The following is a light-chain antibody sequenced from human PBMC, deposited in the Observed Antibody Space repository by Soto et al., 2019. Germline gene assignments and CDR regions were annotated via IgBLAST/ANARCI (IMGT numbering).Light chain of an antibody. V-gene: IGKV3-15*01. CDR1: QSVRNN. J-gene: IGKJ5*01. CDR2: YAS. Sequence: EIMMTQSPATLSVSPGESATLSCRASQSVRNNLAWYQLKPGQAPRLLIHYASTRATGIPARFSGSGSGTEFTLTIISLQSEDFALYYCQQYNDWPPITFGQGTRLEIK. CDR3: QQYNDWPPIT.